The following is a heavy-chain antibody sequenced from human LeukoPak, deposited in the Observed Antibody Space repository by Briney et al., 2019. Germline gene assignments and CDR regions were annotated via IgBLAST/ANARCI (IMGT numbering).Heavy chain of an antibody. CDR1: GFTFSSYA. CDR3: ASERGYSYGPLSGYFDY. D-gene: IGHD5-18*01. V-gene: IGHV3-30-3*01. J-gene: IGHJ4*02. CDR2: ISYDGSNK. Sequence: PGGSLRLSCAASGFTFSSYAMHWVRQAPGKGLEWVAVISYDGSNKYYADSVKGRFTISRDNSKNTLYLQMNSLRAEDTAVYYCASERGYSYGPLSGYFDYWGQGTLVTVSS.